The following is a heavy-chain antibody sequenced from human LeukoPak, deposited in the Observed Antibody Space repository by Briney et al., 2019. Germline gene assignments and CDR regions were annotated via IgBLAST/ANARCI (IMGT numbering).Heavy chain of an antibody. CDR3: ARIVVLAAASVDYGMDV. D-gene: IGHD2-2*01. CDR2: ISAYNGNT. Sequence: ASVKVSCKASGYTFTSYGITWVRQALGQGLEWMGWISAYNGNTNYAQRFQGRVTITTDTSTSTAYMELRSLRSEDTAIYYCARIVVLAAASVDYGMDVWGQATTVTVSS. V-gene: IGHV1-18*01. J-gene: IGHJ6*02. CDR1: GYTFTSYG.